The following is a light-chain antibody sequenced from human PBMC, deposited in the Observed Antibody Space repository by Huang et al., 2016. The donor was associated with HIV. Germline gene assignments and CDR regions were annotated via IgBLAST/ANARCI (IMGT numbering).Light chain of an antibody. Sequence: EIVLTQSPATLSLSPGDRATLSCRASQSVSSYFAWYQQKPGQAPRLLIYATSNRATGVPARFSCSGSGTDFTLTISSLEPEDFAVYYCQQRITWPPSYTFGQGTKVE. V-gene: IGKV3-11*01. CDR3: QQRITWPPSYT. J-gene: IGKJ2*01. CDR2: ATS. CDR1: QSVSSY.